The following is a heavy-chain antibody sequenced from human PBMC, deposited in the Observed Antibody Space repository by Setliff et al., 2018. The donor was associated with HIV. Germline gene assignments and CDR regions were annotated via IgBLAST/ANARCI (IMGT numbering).Heavy chain of an antibody. CDR1: GYSISSGYY. Sequence: PSETLSLTCAVSGYSISSGYYWGWIRQPPGKGLECIGSIFHSGSIYYSPSLKSRVTISVDTSKNQFSLQLNSVTAADTAVYYCVRYCSGGTCYDIDYWGQGTVVTVSS. D-gene: IGHD2-15*01. CDR3: VRYCSGGTCYDIDY. V-gene: IGHV4-38-2*01. J-gene: IGHJ4*02. CDR2: IFHSGSI.